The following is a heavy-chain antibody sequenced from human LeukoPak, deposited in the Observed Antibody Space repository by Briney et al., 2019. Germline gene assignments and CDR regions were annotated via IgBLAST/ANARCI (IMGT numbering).Heavy chain of an antibody. V-gene: IGHV4-39*01. CDR1: GGSISTSAYY. Sequence: SETLSLTCIVSGGSISTSAYYWGWIRQPPGEGLQWIGSIYYSGNTYYNSSLKSRVTISVDTSTSQFSLRLSSVTAADTAVYYCARQPALTHSHLDYWGQGTLVTVSS. CDR3: ARQPALTHSHLDY. CDR2: IYYSGNT. J-gene: IGHJ4*02.